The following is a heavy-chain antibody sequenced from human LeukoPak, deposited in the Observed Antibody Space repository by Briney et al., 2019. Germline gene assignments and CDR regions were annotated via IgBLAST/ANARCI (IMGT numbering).Heavy chain of an antibody. CDR3: AGHYYDSTATDY. V-gene: IGHV4-59*08. Sequence: PSETLSLTCTVSGGSISSYYWSWIRQPPGKGLEWIGYIYYSGSTNYDPSLKSRVTISVDTSKNQFSLKLSSVTAADTAVYCCAGHYYDSTATDYWGQGTLVTVSS. D-gene: IGHD3-22*01. CDR2: IYYSGST. CDR1: GGSISSYY. J-gene: IGHJ4*02.